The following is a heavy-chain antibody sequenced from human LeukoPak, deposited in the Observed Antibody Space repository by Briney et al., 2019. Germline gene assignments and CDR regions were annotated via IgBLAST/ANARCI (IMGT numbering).Heavy chain of an antibody. Sequence: PGGSLRLSCAASGFTFSSYEMNWVRQAPGKGLQWVSDISSSGTTIYYADSVKGRFTISRDNAKNSLYLQMNCLRAEDTAVYYCARKYCSTTSCLFDNWGQGTLVTVSS. CDR1: GFTFSSYE. CDR3: ARKYCSTTSCLFDN. J-gene: IGHJ4*02. D-gene: IGHD2-2*01. CDR2: ISSSGTTI. V-gene: IGHV3-48*03.